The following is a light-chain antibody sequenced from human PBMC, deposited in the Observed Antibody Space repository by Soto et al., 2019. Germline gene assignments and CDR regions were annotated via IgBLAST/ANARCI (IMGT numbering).Light chain of an antibody. J-gene: IGLJ2*01. CDR3: NSYTSSTTPAV. V-gene: IGLV2-14*01. CDR1: SSDVGGYDF. CDR2: NVS. Sequence: QSALTQPASVSGSPGQSIAISCSGTSSDVGGYDFVSWYQQHPGKAPKLIIYNVSNRPTGVYNRFSGSKAGNTASLTISGLQAEDEAVYYCNSYTSSTTPAVFGGGTKVTVL.